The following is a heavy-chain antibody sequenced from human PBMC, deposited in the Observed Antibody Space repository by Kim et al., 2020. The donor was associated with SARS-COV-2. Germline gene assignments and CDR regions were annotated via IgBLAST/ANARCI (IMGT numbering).Heavy chain of an antibody. CDR2: ISGSGSST. CDR3: ANPGGFDSDFWSGDSIGMDV. V-gene: IGHV3-23*01. D-gene: IGHD3-3*01. CDR1: GFTFSSYA. J-gene: IGHJ6*02. Sequence: GGSLRLSCAASGFTFSSYAMSWVRQAPGKGLEWVSAISGSGSSTYYADSVKGRFTISRDNSKNTLYLQMNSLRAEDTAVYYCANPGGFDSDFWSGDSIGMDVWGQGTTVTVSS.